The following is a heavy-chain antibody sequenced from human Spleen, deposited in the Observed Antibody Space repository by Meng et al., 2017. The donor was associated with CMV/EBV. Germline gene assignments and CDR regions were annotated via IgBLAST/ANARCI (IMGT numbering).Heavy chain of an antibody. CDR1: GGSFSGYY. V-gene: IGHV4-34*01. J-gene: IGHJ4*02. D-gene: IGHD1-1*01. CDR3: ARDNGGPIR. CDR2: INHSGST. Sequence: QVQLQKWCAGLLKPSETLSLTCAVYGGSFSGYYWSWLRQTPGKGLEWIGEINHSGSTNYNPSLKSRVTISVDTSKNQFSLKLSSVTAADTAVYYCARDNGGPIRWGQGTLVNVSS.